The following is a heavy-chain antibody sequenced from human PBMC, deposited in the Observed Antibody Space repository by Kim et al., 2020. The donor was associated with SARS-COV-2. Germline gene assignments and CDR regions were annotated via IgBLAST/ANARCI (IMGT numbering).Heavy chain of an antibody. CDR1: GGTFSSYA. CDR2: IIPILGIA. CDR3: AREDSDYRPIDY. Sequence: SVKVSCKASGGTFSSYAISWVRQAPGQGLEWMGRIIPILGIANYAQKFQGRVTITADKSTSTAYMELSSLRSEDTAVYYCAREDSDYRPIDYWGQGTLVTVSS. D-gene: IGHD4-4*01. J-gene: IGHJ4*02. V-gene: IGHV1-69*04.